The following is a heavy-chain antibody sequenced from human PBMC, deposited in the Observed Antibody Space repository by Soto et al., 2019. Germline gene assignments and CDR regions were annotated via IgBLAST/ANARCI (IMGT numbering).Heavy chain of an antibody. CDR1: GFTFSSYA. CDR3: ARGARDWFDP. V-gene: IGHV3-48*03. Sequence: GGSLRLSCAASGFTFSSYAMHWVRQAPGKGLEWVSYISSSGSTIYYADSVKGRFTISRDNAKNSLYLQMNSLRAEDTAVYYCARGARDWFDPWGQGTLVTVSS. J-gene: IGHJ5*02. CDR2: ISSSGSTI.